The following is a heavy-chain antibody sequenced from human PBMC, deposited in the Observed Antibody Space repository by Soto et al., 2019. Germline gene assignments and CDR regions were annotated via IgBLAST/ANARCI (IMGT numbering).Heavy chain of an antibody. J-gene: IGHJ5*02. Sequence: EVQLLESGGGLVQPGGSLRLSCAASGSTFSTYAMGWVRQAPGKGLEWVSTISGSGSGGSTYYADSVKGRFTISRDYSKNMLYLQMNSLRAEDPAVYCCAAGPRDYGDYNWLDPWGQGTLVTVSS. CDR3: AAGPRDYGDYNWLDP. D-gene: IGHD4-17*01. V-gene: IGHV3-23*01. CDR2: ISGSGSGGST. CDR1: GSTFSTYA.